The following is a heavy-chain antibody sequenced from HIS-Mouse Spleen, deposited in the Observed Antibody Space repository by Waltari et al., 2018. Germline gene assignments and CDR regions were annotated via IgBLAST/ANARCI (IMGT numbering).Heavy chain of an antibody. V-gene: IGHV1-69*01. D-gene: IGHD6-6*01. Sequence: QVQLVQSGAEVKKPGSSVKVSCKASGGTFSSYAISWVRQAPGQGLGGMGGVMPIFGKANSAQKFQGRVPITADESTSTAYMELSSLRSEDTAVYYCARAQSPYSSSYYFDYWGQGTLVTVSS. J-gene: IGHJ4*02. CDR3: ARAQSPYSSSYYFDY. CDR2: VMPIFGKA. CDR1: GGTFSSYA.